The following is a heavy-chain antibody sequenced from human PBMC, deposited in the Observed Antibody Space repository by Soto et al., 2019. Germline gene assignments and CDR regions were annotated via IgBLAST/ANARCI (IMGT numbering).Heavy chain of an antibody. Sequence: GGSLSLSCVASGFTFGRYAMHWVRQPPGRGLEWVAVISYTGANTYYVGSVRGRFTFSRDNSKNTLYLQMNSLRAEDTAMYYCAKHMDDSGYFYVEGADHWGQGTLVTVSS. CDR3: AKHMDDSGYFYVEGADH. J-gene: IGHJ4*02. CDR2: ISYTGANT. V-gene: IGHV3-30*18. CDR1: GFTFGRYA. D-gene: IGHD3-22*01.